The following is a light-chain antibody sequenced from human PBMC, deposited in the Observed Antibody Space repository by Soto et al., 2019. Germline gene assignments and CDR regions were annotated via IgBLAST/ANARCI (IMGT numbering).Light chain of an antibody. CDR3: QQYSSSPQT. CDR2: SAS. CDR1: QNLGTLY. V-gene: IGKV3-20*01. Sequence: ESVLSQSPGTVSLYPGERGTLSCRASQNLGTLYLAWFQQKSGQAPRLLIYSASSKATGVPDRFYGTGSGTDFTLTISRLEPEDFAVYYCQQYSSSPQTFGQGTKVDIK. J-gene: IGKJ1*01.